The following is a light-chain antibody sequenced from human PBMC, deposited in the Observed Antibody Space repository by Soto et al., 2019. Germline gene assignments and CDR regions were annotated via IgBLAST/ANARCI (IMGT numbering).Light chain of an antibody. CDR1: QSVSPY. V-gene: IGKV3-15*01. CDR3: QQYDNWPRT. Sequence: EIVMTQSPATLSVSPGDRATLSCRASQSVSPYLAWYQHKPGQAPRLLISGASNRATGVPARFRGSGSGTEFTLTISDLQSEDSAVYYCQQYDNWPRTFGQGTKVDIK. J-gene: IGKJ1*01. CDR2: GAS.